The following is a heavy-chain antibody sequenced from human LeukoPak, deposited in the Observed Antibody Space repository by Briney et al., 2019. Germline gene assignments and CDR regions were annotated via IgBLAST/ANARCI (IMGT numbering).Heavy chain of an antibody. Sequence: GSLGLSCAASGFTFSSYEMNWVRQAPGKGLEWVSYISSSGSTIYYADSVKGRFTISRDNAKNSLYLQMNSLRAEDTAVYYCARDQGYHYYYGMDVWGQGTTVTVSS. V-gene: IGHV3-48*03. J-gene: IGHJ6*02. CDR2: ISSSGSTI. CDR1: GFTFSSYE. CDR3: ARDQGYHYYYGMDV.